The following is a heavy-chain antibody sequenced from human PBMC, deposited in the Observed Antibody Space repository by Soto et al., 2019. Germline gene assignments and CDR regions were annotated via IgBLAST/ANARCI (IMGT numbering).Heavy chain of an antibody. V-gene: IGHV4-30-2*01. D-gene: IGHD6-19*01. CDR1: GGSISSGGYS. Sequence: QLQLQESGSGLVKPSQTLSLTCAVSGGSISSGGYSWSWIRQPPGKGLEWIGDIYHSGSTYYNPSLKSRVTISVDRSKNQSSLKLRAVTAADTAVYYCARAGGLGAVAADYWGQGTLVTVSS. CDR2: IYHSGST. CDR3: ARAGGLGAVAADY. J-gene: IGHJ4*02.